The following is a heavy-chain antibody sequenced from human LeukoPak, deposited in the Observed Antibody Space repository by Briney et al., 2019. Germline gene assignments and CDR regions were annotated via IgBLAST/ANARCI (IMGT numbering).Heavy chain of an antibody. CDR1: GFTFSSYS. CDR2: ISSSNNTI. Sequence: GGSLRLSCAASGFTFSSYSMNWVRQAPGKGLEWVSYISSSNNTIYYADSVKGRFTISRDNAKNSLYLQMNSLRDEDTAVYYCARSTYCGGDCYPALGYWGQGTPVTVSS. CDR3: ARSTYCGGDCYPALGY. D-gene: IGHD2-21*02. V-gene: IGHV3-48*02. J-gene: IGHJ4*02.